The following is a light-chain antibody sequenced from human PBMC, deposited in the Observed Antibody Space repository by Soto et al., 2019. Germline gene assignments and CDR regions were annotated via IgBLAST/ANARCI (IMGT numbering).Light chain of an antibody. CDR3: QQYFATPRT. Sequence: DIVMTQLPDSLALSLGYRYPMNCNSTPSVFYITYKKTYLAWYQQKPCQSPRLLISWASIRQSGVPERFSGSGSGTDFTLTIRSLQPEDVAVYYCQQYFATPRTFGQGTKVDIK. CDR1: PSVFYITYKKTY. CDR2: WAS. J-gene: IGKJ1*01. V-gene: IGKV4-1*01.